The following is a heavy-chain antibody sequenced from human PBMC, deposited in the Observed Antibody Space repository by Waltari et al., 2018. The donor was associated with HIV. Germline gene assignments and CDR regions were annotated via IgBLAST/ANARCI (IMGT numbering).Heavy chain of an antibody. Sequence: QVQLQQWGAGLLKPSETLSLTCAVYGGSFSGYYWSWIRQPPGKGLEWIGEINHSGSTNYNPSLKSRVTISVDTSKNQFSLKLSSVTAADTAVYYCARGESITMVRGATRGNWFDPWGQGTLVTVSS. V-gene: IGHV4-34*01. J-gene: IGHJ5*02. D-gene: IGHD3-10*01. CDR3: ARGESITMVRGATRGNWFDP. CDR2: INHSGST. CDR1: GGSFSGYY.